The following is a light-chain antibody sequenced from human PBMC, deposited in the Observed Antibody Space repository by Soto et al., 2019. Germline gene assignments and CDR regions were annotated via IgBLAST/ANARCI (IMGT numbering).Light chain of an antibody. J-gene: IGKJ2*01. Sequence: EIVLTQSPATLSLSPGERATLSCRASQSVSSYLAWYQQKPGQAPRLLIYDATSGATGIPARFSGSVSGTGLTITISRLAPEDVAVYYCQQRNNWYTFGQGTKLEIK. V-gene: IGKV3-11*01. CDR1: QSVSSY. CDR2: DAT. CDR3: QQRNNWYT.